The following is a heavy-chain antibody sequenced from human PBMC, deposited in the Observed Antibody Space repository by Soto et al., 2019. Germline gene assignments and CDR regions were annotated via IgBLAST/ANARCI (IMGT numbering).Heavy chain of an antibody. CDR3: ARGGASSKWFAT. CDR1: GDSIRNYY. V-gene: IGHV4-59*01. Sequence: QVQLQESGPGLVKPSETLSLTCTVSGDSIRNYYWSWIRQPPGKGLEWIAFIHYSGSTNYNPSLRSRDTISVDTSKNQFSLNMSSMTAADTAVYYCARGGASSKWFATWGQGTLVTVSS. CDR2: IHYSGST. J-gene: IGHJ5*02.